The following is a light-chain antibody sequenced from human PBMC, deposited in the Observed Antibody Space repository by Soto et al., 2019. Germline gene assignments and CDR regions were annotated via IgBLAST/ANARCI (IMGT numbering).Light chain of an antibody. CDR1: QTISSW. CDR3: QHCGSYPDE. J-gene: IGKJ1*01. V-gene: IGKV1-5*03. CDR2: KAS. Sequence: DIQMTQSPSTLSGSVGDRVTITFGASQTISSWLAWYQQKPGKAPKPLIYKASTLKSGVPSRFSGSGSGTEFTLTISSLQPDDFATSWSQHCGSYPDEFAQGTKV.